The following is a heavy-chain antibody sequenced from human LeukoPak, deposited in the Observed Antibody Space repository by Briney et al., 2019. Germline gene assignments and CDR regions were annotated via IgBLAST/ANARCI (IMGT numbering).Heavy chain of an antibody. CDR3: VRDGDAYNFDC. V-gene: IGHV3-74*01. CDR2: IKGDGSHT. D-gene: IGHD5-24*01. J-gene: IGHJ4*02. CDR1: GFFFRNYW. Sequence: GGSLRLSCAASGFFFRNYWMHWVRQAPGKGLVWVSRIKGDGSHTSYADSVKGRFTISRDNARSTLYLQMNSLRAEDTAIYYCVRDGDAYNFDCWGQGTLVTVSS.